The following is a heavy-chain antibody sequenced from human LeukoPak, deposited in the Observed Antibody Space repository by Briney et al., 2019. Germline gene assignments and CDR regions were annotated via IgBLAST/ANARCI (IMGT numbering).Heavy chain of an antibody. CDR1: GGSVSSGSYY. D-gene: IGHD6-13*01. CDR2: IYYSGSI. CDR3: ARRPYSSPAGWFDP. V-gene: IGHV4-61*01. J-gene: IGHJ5*02. Sequence: PSGTLSLTCTVSGGSVSSGSYYWSWIRQPPGKGLEWIGYIYYSGSINYNPSLKSRVSISVDTSKNQFSLKLSSVTAADTAIYYCARRPYSSPAGWFDPWGQGTLVTVSS.